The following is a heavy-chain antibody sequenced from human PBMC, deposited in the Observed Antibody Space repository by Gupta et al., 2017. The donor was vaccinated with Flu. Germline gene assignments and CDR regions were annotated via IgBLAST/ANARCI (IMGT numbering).Heavy chain of an antibody. V-gene: IGHV3-73*01. CDR3: ARGMDGGWFDP. CDR2: IRSKANSYAT. D-gene: IGHD3/OR15-3a*01. J-gene: IGHJ5*02. CDR1: GFTFSGST. Sequence: EVQLVESGGGLVQPGGSLKLPCAASGFTFSGSTMHWVRQASGKGLEWVSRIRSKANSYATVYAASVKGRFTISRDDSKNTAYLQMNSLQTDDTAVYYCARGMDGGWFDPRGQGTLVTVSS.